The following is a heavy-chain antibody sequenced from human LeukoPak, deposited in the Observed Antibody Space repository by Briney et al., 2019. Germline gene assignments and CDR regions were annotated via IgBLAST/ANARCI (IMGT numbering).Heavy chain of an antibody. J-gene: IGHJ3*02. CDR3: ARPSGFYTDDAFDI. Sequence: ASVKVSCKASGYTFTSYGISWVRQAPGQGLEWMGWISCYNGNTNYAQKFQGRVTMTTDTSTSTAYMELRSLTSDDTAVYYCARPSGFYTDDAFDIWGQGTMVTVSS. V-gene: IGHV1-18*01. D-gene: IGHD3-16*01. CDR1: GYTFTSYG. CDR2: ISCYNGNT.